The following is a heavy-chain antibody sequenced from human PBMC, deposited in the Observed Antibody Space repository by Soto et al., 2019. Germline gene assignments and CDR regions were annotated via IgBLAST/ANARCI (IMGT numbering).Heavy chain of an antibody. D-gene: IGHD6-13*01. CDR2: IIPIFGTA. Sequence: SVKLSCKASGGTFSSYAISWVRQAPGQGLEWMGGIIPIFGTANYAQKFQGRVTITADESTSTAYMELSSLRSEDTAVYYCARDVKGSSSRYDGGAFDMCGQGIMVTVS. CDR3: ARDVKGSSSRYDGGAFDM. V-gene: IGHV1-69*13. CDR1: GGTFSSYA. J-gene: IGHJ3*02.